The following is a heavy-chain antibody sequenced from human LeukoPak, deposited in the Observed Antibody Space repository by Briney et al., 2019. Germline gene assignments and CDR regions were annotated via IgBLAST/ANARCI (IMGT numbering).Heavy chain of an antibody. CDR3: ARVSSSSWSADYYGMDV. D-gene: IGHD6-13*01. J-gene: IGHJ6*02. Sequence: SVKVSCKASGGTFSSYAISWVRQASGQGLEWMGRIIPILGIANYAQKFQGRVTITADKSTSTAYMELSSLRSEDTAVYYCARVSSSSWSADYYGMDVWGQGTTVTVSS. CDR1: GGTFSSYA. CDR2: IIPILGIA. V-gene: IGHV1-69*04.